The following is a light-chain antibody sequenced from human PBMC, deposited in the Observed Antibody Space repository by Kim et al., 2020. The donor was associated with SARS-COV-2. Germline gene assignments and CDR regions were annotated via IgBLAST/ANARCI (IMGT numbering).Light chain of an antibody. Sequence: SPGERATLSCRASQSITSGYLAWYQQKPGRAPRLLIYDASSRATGIPDRFSGSGSGTDFTLTISRLEPEDFAMFYCQQYAGSPITFGQGTRLEIK. CDR2: DAS. V-gene: IGKV3-20*01. CDR3: QQYAGSPIT. J-gene: IGKJ5*01. CDR1: QSITSGY.